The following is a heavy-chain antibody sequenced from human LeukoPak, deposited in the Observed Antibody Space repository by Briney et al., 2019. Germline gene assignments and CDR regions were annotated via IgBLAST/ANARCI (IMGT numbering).Heavy chain of an antibody. J-gene: IGHJ5*02. CDR3: ASGLIAAPSGFDP. D-gene: IGHD6-6*01. CDR2: INPNSGGT. CDR1: GYTFIGYY. Sequence: ASVKVSCKASGYTFIGYYMHWVRQAPGQGLEWMGWINPNSGGTNYAQKFQGRVTMTRDTSISTAYMELSRLSSDDTAVYYCASGLIAAPSGFDPWGQGTLVTVSS. V-gene: IGHV1-2*02.